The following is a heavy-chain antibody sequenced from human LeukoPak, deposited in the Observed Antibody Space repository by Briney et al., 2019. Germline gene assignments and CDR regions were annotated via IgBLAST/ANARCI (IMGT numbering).Heavy chain of an antibody. V-gene: IGHV3-23*01. CDR1: GFTFSTYA. J-gene: IGHJ4*02. Sequence: GGSLRLSCAASGFTFSTYAMSWVRQAPGKGLEWVSGISGSGDSAYYSEPVKGRFTISRDNSKNTLYLQMNSLRAEDTAVYYCAKARVVMVVAATVLDYWGQGALVTVSS. D-gene: IGHD2-15*01. CDR2: ISGSGDSA. CDR3: AKARVVMVVAATVLDY.